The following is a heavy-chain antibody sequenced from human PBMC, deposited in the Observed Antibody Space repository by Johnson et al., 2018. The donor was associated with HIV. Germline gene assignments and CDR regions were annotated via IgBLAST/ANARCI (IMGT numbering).Heavy chain of an antibody. Sequence: VQLVESGGGLVQPGGSLRLSCAASGFTVSSYYMTWVRQAPGKGLEWVSVLFSGVTTYYADSVKGRFTISRDSSKNTLYLQMNSLRAGDTAVYYCARAGPSDAFDIWGQGTMVTVSS. CDR2: LFSGVTT. CDR1: GFTVSSYY. V-gene: IGHV3-66*01. CDR3: ARAGPSDAFDI. J-gene: IGHJ3*02.